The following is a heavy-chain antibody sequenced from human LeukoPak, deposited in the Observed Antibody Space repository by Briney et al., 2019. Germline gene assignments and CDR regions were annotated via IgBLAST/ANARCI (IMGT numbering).Heavy chain of an antibody. V-gene: IGHV4-34*01. D-gene: IGHD3-22*01. CDR1: GGSFSGYY. CDR3: ARVLYYYDSSGYGLAAQYFQH. Sequence: SETLSLTCAVYGGSFSGYYWSWIRQLPGEGLEWIGEINHSGSTNYNPSLKSRVTISVDTSKNQFSLKLSSVTAADTAVYYCARVLYYYDSSGYGLAAQYFQHWGQGTLVTVSS. CDR2: INHSGST. J-gene: IGHJ1*01.